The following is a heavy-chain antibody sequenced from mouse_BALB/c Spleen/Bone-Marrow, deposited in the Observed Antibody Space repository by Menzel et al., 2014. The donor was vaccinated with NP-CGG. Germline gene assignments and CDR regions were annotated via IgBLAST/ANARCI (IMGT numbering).Heavy chain of an antibody. J-gene: IGHJ3*01. V-gene: IGHV1S81*02. Sequence: QVQLQQSGAELVKPGASVKLSCKASGYTFTSYYIYWVKQRPGQGLEWIGEINPSNGGTNFNEKFKSKATLTVDKSSSAAYMHLSSLTSEDSAVYYCTRSNGNWFAYWGQGTLVTVSA. D-gene: IGHD2-1*01. CDR1: GYTFTSYY. CDR3: TRSNGNWFAY. CDR2: INPSNGGT.